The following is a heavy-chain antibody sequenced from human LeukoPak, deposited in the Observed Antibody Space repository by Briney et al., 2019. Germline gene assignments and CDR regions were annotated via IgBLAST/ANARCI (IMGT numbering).Heavy chain of an antibody. V-gene: IGHV3-21*01. J-gene: IGHJ3*02. CDR3: ARDLIIWGASRLGAFDI. D-gene: IGHD3-16*01. CDR2: ISSSSSYI. CDR1: GFTFSSYS. Sequence: GGSLRLSCAASGFTFSSYSMNWVRQAPGKGLEWVSSISSSSSYIDYADSVKGRFTISRDNAKNSLYLQMNSLRAEDTAVYYCARDLIIWGASRLGAFDIWGQGTMVTVSS.